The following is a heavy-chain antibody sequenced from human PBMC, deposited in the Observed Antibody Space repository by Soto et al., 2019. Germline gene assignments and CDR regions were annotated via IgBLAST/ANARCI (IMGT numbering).Heavy chain of an antibody. Sequence: ASVKVSCKASGYTFTSYGISWVRQAPGQGLEWMGWINAYNGNTNYAQKLQGRVTMTTDTSTSTAYMELRSLRSDDTAVYYGARGATWNDPRAFFDYWGQGTLVTVSS. CDR2: INAYNGNT. J-gene: IGHJ4*02. CDR3: ARGATWNDPRAFFDY. D-gene: IGHD1-1*01. V-gene: IGHV1-18*01. CDR1: GYTFTSYG.